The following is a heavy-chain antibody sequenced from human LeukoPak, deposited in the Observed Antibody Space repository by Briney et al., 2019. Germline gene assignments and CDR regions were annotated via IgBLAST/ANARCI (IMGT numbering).Heavy chain of an antibody. CDR2: IYTSGST. V-gene: IGHV4-61*02. CDR3: AGERRLQPVDY. CDR1: GGSISSGSYY. D-gene: IGHD5-24*01. Sequence: SETLSLTCTVSGGSISSGSYYWSWIRQPAGKGLEWIGRIYTSGSTNYNPSLKSRVTISVDTSKNQFSLKLSSVTAADTAVYYCAGERRLQPVDYWGQGTLVTVSS. J-gene: IGHJ4*02.